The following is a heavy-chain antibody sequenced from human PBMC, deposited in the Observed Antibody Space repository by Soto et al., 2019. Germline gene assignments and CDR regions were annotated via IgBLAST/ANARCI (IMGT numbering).Heavy chain of an antibody. CDR2: IGTAGDT. V-gene: IGHV3-13*01. D-gene: IGHD6-13*01. Sequence: GGSLRLSCAASGFTFSSYDMHWVRQATGKGLEWVSAIGTAGDTYYPGSVKGRFTISRENAKNSLYLQMNSLRAEDTAVYYCARDGPGIAAAGYDAFDIWGQGTMVTVSS. J-gene: IGHJ3*02. CDR1: GFTFSSYD. CDR3: ARDGPGIAAAGYDAFDI.